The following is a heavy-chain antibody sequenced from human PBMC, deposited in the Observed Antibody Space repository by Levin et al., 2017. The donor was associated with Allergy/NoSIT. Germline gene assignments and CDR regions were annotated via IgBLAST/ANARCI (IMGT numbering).Heavy chain of an antibody. Sequence: PPGGSLRLSCAASGFTFGDYAMTWVRQAPGKGLQWVSAMSGNGVSTYYLDSVRGRFTISRDYSKSTVSLQMNSLRVEDTAVYYCAKGRSPQGSTSGDYMDVWGKGTTVTVSS. CDR1: GFTFGDYA. V-gene: IGHV3-23*01. D-gene: IGHD7-27*01. CDR2: MSGNGVST. CDR3: AKGRSPQGSTSGDYMDV. J-gene: IGHJ6*03.